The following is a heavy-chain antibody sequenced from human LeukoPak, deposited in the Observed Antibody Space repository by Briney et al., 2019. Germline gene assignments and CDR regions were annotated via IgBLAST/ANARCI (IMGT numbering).Heavy chain of an antibody. CDR1: GYTFTSYG. V-gene: IGHV1-18*04. D-gene: IGHD2-2*01. CDR2: ISAYNGNT. CDR3: ARGIVVVLAAPPGVYYFDY. J-gene: IGHJ4*02. Sequence: ASVKVSCKASGYTFTSYGISWVRQAPGHGLEWMGWISAYNGNTNYAQKLQGRVTMTTDTSTSTAYMVLRSLRSDDTAVYYCARGIVVVLAAPPGVYYFDYWGQGTLVTVSS.